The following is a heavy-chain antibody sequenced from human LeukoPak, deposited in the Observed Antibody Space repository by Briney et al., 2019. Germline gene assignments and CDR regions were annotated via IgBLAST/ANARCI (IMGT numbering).Heavy chain of an antibody. CDR3: VRAYGSGSYGYGY. CDR1: GFSLSSYN. J-gene: IGHJ4*02. CDR2: MSARSGTR. D-gene: IGHD3-10*01. V-gene: IGHV3-48*01. Sequence: GGSLRLSCAASGFSLSSYNMNWVRQAPGKGLEWLSYMSARSGTRYYADSVEGRFTISRDNAKNSLYLQMNSLRAEDTAVYYCVRAYGSGSYGYGYWGQGTLVTVSS.